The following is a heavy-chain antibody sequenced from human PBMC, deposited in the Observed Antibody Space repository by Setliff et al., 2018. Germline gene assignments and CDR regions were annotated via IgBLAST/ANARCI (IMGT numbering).Heavy chain of an antibody. CDR2: IYHSGST. D-gene: IGHD2-15*01. CDR1: GYFISSGYY. Sequence: LSLTCAVSGYFISSGYYWGWIRQPPGKGLEWIGGIYHSGSTYYNPSLKSRVTISVDTSKKQFSLKLSSVTAADTAVYYCARRHCSGGSCYSLNYFDYWGQGTLVTVSS. V-gene: IGHV4-38-2*01. J-gene: IGHJ4*02. CDR3: ARRHCSGGSCYSLNYFDY.